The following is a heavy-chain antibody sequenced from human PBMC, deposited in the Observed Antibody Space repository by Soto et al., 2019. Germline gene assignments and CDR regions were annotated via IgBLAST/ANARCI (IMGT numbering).Heavy chain of an antibody. CDR1: GDSVSSNSAA. Sequence: PSQTLSLTCAISGDSVSSNSAAWNWIRQSPSRGLEWLGRTYYRSKWYNDYAVSVKSRITINPDTSKNQFSLQLSSVTPEDTAVYYCARSSMIVVVITGPFDSWGQGTLVTVSS. J-gene: IGHJ4*02. CDR2: TYYRSKWYN. V-gene: IGHV6-1*01. CDR3: ARSSMIVVVITGPFDS. D-gene: IGHD3-22*01.